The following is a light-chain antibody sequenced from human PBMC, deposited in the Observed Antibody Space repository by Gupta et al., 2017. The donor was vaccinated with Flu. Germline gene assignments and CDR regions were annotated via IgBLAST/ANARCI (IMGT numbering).Light chain of an antibody. J-gene: IGLJ2*01. V-gene: IGLV3-21*02. Sequence: SYVLTQPPAVSVAPGQTARITCGGDSIGRKTVHWYQQKPGQAPVLVVYDDSDRPSGIPARFSGSNSGNTATLTISRVEAGDEAVYFCQVWDSSSLHVVFGGGTKLTVL. CDR2: DDS. CDR3: QVWDSSSLHVV. CDR1: SIGRKT.